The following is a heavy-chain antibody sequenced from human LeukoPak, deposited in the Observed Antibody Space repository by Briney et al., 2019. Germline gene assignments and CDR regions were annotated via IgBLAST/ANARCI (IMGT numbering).Heavy chain of an antibody. J-gene: IGHJ3*02. V-gene: IGHV3-33*01. D-gene: IGHD4-23*01. Sequence: PGGSLRLSCAASGFTFSSYGMHWVRQAPGKGLEWVAVIWYDGSNKYYADSVKGRFTISRDNSKNTLYLQMNSLRAEDTAVYYCARDPHYGGNSDAFDIWGQGTMVTVSS. CDR1: GFTFSSYG. CDR2: IWYDGSNK. CDR3: ARDPHYGGNSDAFDI.